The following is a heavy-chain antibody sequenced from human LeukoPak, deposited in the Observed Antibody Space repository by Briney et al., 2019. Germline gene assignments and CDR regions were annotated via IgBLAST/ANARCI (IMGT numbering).Heavy chain of an antibody. J-gene: IGHJ4*02. Sequence: GGSLRLSCAVSVLALSAHASASGPQAPGKGLDWVSGISGDGDTTYYADSVKGRFTISRDNSKNTLYLQMNSLRAEDTAVYYCANQYPGWGQGTLVTVSS. CDR2: ISGDGDTT. CDR3: ANQYPG. CDR1: VLALSAHA. D-gene: IGHD4-11*01. V-gene: IGHV3-23*01.